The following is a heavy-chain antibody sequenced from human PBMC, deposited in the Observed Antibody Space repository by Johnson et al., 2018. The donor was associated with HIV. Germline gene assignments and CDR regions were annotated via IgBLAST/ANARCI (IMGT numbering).Heavy chain of an antibody. CDR2: VWYDGSNR. Sequence: QVQLVESGGGVVQPGRSLRLSCAASGFTFSSFGMHWVRQTPGKGLEWVATVWYDGSNRYYADSVKGRFPIARDNSKNTLFLQMNSLRVEDTAVYYCARAQTYYDFWSGYDAFDIWGQGTMVTVSS. CDR1: GFTFSSFG. V-gene: IGHV3-30*19. D-gene: IGHD3-3*01. J-gene: IGHJ3*02. CDR3: ARAQTYYDFWSGYDAFDI.